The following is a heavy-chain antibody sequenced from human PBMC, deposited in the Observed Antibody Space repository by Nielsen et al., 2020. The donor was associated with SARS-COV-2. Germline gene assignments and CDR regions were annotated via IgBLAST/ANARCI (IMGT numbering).Heavy chain of an antibody. J-gene: IGHJ4*02. V-gene: IGHV4-34*09. D-gene: IGHD6-13*01. Sequence: SETLSLTCAVYGGSFSGYYWSWIRQPPGKGLEWIGYIYYSGSTYYNPSLKSRVTISVDTSKNQFSLKLSSVTAADTAVYYCARDRAAAGKFPSMDFDYWGQGTLVTVSS. CDR1: GGSFSGYY. CDR2: IYYSGST. CDR3: ARDRAAAGKFPSMDFDY.